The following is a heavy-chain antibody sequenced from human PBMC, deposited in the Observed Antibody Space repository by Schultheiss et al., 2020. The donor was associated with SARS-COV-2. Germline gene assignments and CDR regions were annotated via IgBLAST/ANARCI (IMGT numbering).Heavy chain of an antibody. CDR3: ARTARGHGMDV. CDR1: GFTFSSYG. Sequence: GGSLRLSCAASGFTFSSYGMHWVRQAPGKGQEWVAVIWYDGSNKYYADSVKGRFTISRDNSKNTLYLQMDSLGAEDTAVYYCARTARGHGMDVWGQGTTVTVSS. V-gene: IGHV3-33*08. J-gene: IGHJ6*02. D-gene: IGHD5-18*01. CDR2: IWYDGSNK.